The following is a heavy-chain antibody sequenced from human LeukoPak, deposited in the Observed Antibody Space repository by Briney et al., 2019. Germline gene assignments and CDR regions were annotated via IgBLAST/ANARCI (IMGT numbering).Heavy chain of an antibody. CDR2: ISHSGST. CDR3: ARLVPPHDYYDSSGYYSG. Sequence: SETLSLTCTVSGGSISSGGYYWSWIRQPPGKGLEWIGYISHSGSTYYNPSLKSRVTISVDRSKNQLSLKVTSVTAAGTAVYYCARLVPPHDYYDSSGYYSGWGQGTLVTVSS. J-gene: IGHJ4*02. D-gene: IGHD3-22*01. V-gene: IGHV4-30-2*01. CDR1: GGSISSGGYY.